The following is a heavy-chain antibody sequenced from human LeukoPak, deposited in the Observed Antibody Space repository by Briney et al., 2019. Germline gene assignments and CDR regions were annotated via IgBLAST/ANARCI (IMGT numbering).Heavy chain of an antibody. V-gene: IGHV4-39*01. CDR1: GGSISSSGDY. D-gene: IGHD1-26*01. CDR3: ARLLRGGNYHFDF. J-gene: IGHJ4*02. Sequence: PSETLSLTCTVSGGSISSSGDYWGWIRQPPGKGLEWIGSIYYSGSTYYNPSLKSRLTMSVDTSRNQFSLKLSSVTAADTAVYYCARLLRGGNYHFDFWGQGTLVTVSS. CDR2: IYYSGST.